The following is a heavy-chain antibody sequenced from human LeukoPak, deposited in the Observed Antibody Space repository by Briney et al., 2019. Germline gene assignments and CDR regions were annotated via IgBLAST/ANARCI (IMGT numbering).Heavy chain of an antibody. D-gene: IGHD2-2*01. Sequence: SGPTLVHPTPTLTLTCTFSGFSLSTSGVGVGWIRQPPVKALEWLALNSWNDDKRYIPSLKTRLTITKNTSTTHAVLTMANMDPVYTATYYCAHRQLGSGFIVVVPFEAFDIWGQGTMVTVSS. V-gene: IGHV2-5*01. CDR3: AHRQLGSGFIVVVPFEAFDI. CDR1: GFSLSTSGVG. CDR2: NSWNDDK. J-gene: IGHJ3*02.